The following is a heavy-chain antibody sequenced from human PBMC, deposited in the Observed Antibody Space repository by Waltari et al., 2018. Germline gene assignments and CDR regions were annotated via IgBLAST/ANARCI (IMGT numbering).Heavy chain of an antibody. J-gene: IGHJ4*02. V-gene: IGHV4-38-2*01. Sequence: QVQLPESGPGLVKPSETLSLTCAVSGYSISRGYYWVWIRQPPGKGLEWIGSIYHSGSTYYNPSLKSRVTISVDTSKNQFSLKLSSVTAADTAVYYCARQGPIAAAGQTSFDYWGQGTLVTVSS. CDR2: IYHSGST. D-gene: IGHD6-13*01. CDR3: ARQGPIAAAGQTSFDY. CDR1: GYSISRGYY.